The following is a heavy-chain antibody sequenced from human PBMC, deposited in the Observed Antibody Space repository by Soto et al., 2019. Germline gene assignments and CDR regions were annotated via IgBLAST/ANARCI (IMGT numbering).Heavy chain of an antibody. CDR2: VRGRGDNT. CDR3: VLSTILYLDV. CDR1: GITFSIYA. D-gene: IGHD2-15*01. V-gene: IGHV3-23*01. J-gene: IGHJ6*03. Sequence: EVQLLQSGGGLVQPGGSLRLSCSASGITFSIYAMSWVRQAPGRGLEWVSGVRGRGDNTYYADSVEGRFTISRDNSKKTRYLQMNSLRAEDKGVYWVVLSTILYLDVWGVGSTVTVAS.